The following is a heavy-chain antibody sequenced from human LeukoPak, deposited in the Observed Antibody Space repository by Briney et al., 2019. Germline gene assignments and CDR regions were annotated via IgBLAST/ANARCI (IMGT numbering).Heavy chain of an antibody. CDR2: IIHIFGTA. CDR1: GGTFSSYA. CDR3: ARAISNYDSSAYYRSDAFDI. D-gene: IGHD3-22*01. J-gene: IGHJ3*02. Sequence: ASVKVSCKASGGTFSSYAISWVRQAPGQGLEWMGGIIHIFGTANYAQQFPGRVTITADESTSTAYMELSSLRSEDTAVYYCARAISNYDSSAYYRSDAFDIWGQGTMVTVSS. V-gene: IGHV1-69*13.